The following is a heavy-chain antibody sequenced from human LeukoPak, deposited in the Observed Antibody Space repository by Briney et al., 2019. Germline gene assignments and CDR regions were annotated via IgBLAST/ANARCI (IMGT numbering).Heavy chain of an antibody. CDR2: IIPILGIA. V-gene: IGHV1-69*04. Sequence: GASVKVSCKASGGTFSSYAISWVRQAPGQGLEWMGRIIPILGIANYAQKFQGRVTITADKSTSTAYMELSSLRSEDTAVYYCARDPRAPYPGFVYWGQGTLVTVSS. CDR1: GGTFSSYA. D-gene: IGHD1-14*01. CDR3: ARDPRAPYPGFVY. J-gene: IGHJ4*02.